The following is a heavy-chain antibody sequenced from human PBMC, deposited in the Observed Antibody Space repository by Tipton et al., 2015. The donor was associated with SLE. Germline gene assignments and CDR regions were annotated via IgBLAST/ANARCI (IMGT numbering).Heavy chain of an antibody. D-gene: IGHD6-19*01. CDR3: ARAIPAYTTGWYYYFDH. CDR1: GDSVSSNSAA. Sequence: GLVKPSQTLSLTCAISGDSVSSNSAAWNWIRQSPSRGLEWLGRTYYRSKWYNDYAVSVKSRITINPDASKNQFSLQLNSVTPEDTAVYYCARAIPAYTTGWYYYFDHWGQGTLVTVSS. CDR2: TYYRSKWYN. J-gene: IGHJ4*02. V-gene: IGHV6-1*01.